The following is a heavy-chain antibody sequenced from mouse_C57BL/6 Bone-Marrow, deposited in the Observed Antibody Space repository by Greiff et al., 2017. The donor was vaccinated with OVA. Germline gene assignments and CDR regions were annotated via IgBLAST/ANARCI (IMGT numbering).Heavy chain of an antibody. CDR2: IYPGGGYT. Sequence: VQLVESGAELVRPGTSVKMSCKASGYTFTNYWIGWAKQRPGHGLEWIGDIYPGGGYTNYNEKFKGKATLTADKSSSTAYMQFRSLTSEDSAIDSCSRSRLEWYFDDWGTGTTVTVSS. V-gene: IGHV1-63*01. CDR3: SRSRLEWYFDD. D-gene: IGHD2-13*01. J-gene: IGHJ1*03. CDR1: GYTFTNYW.